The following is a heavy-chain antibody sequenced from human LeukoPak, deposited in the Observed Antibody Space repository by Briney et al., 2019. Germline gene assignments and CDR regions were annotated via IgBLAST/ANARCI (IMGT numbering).Heavy chain of an antibody. D-gene: IGHD6-13*01. CDR3: ARDRAYSTFDY. Sequence: GGSLRLSCAASGFTFSKSWMTWVRQAPGKGLEWVGNINEDGSKKYQVDSVKGRFTISRDNAKNSLYPQMSSLRAEDTAVYYCARDRAYSTFDYWGQGTLVSVSS. V-gene: IGHV3-7*01. CDR2: INEDGSKK. J-gene: IGHJ4*02. CDR1: GFTFSKSW.